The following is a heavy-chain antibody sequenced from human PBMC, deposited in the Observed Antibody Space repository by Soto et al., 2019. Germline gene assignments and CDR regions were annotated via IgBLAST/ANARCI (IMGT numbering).Heavy chain of an antibody. Sequence: EVQLVESGGGLVQPGGSLRLSCVASGFTFRSYWMHWVRQAPGKGLVWVSRLNSDGSSTGYADSVKGRFTTSRDNAKNTLYLQMNSLGAEDTAVYYCARGTRDYCGQGTLVTVSS. J-gene: IGHJ4*02. V-gene: IGHV3-74*01. CDR2: LNSDGSST. CDR3: ARGTRDY. CDR1: GFTFRSYW. D-gene: IGHD2-15*01.